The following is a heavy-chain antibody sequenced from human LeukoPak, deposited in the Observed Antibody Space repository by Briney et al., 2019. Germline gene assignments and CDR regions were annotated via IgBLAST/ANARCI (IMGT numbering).Heavy chain of an antibody. V-gene: IGHV3-21*01. D-gene: IGHD6-13*01. J-gene: IGHJ5*02. CDR2: IGSSSTHI. CDR1: GFTFSSYA. CDR3: ARESIAAAGNNWFDP. Sequence: GGSLRLSCAASGFTFSSYAMTWVRQAPGRGLEWVSSIGSSSTHIYYADSVKGRFTISRDNSKNTLYLQMNSLRAEDTAVHYCARESIAAAGNNWFDPWGQGTLVTVSS.